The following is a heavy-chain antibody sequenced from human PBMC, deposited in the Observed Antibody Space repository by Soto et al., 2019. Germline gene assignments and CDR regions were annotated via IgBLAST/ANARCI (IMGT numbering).Heavy chain of an antibody. Sequence: EVQLVESGGGLVQPGGSLRLSCAASGFTFSSYRMNWVRQAPGKGLEWVSYISSSSSTIYYADSVKGRFTISRDNAKNSLYLQMNSLRDEDTAVYYCAREPQQQLVPFDYWGQGTLVTVSS. V-gene: IGHV3-48*02. J-gene: IGHJ4*02. D-gene: IGHD6-13*01. CDR2: ISSSSSTI. CDR1: GFTFSSYR. CDR3: AREPQQQLVPFDY.